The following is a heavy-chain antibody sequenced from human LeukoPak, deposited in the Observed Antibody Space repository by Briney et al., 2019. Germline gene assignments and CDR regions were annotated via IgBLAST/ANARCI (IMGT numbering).Heavy chain of an antibody. CDR3: ARVSFGELLYAVDY. CDR1: GFTFSSYS. J-gene: IGHJ4*02. CDR2: ISSSSSTI. D-gene: IGHD3-10*01. Sequence: GGSLRLSCAASGFTFSSYSMNWVRQAPGKGLEWISYISSSSSTIYYADSVKGRFTISRDNAKNSLYLQMNSLRAEDTAVYYCARVSFGELLYAVDYWGQGTLVTVSS. V-gene: IGHV3-48*01.